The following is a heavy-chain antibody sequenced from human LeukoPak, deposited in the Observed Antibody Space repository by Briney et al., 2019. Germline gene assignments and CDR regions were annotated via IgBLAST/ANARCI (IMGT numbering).Heavy chain of an antibody. CDR3: ATDLGSSRPNF. Sequence: PGGSLRLSCAASGFSFSSYWMSWVRQAQGKGLEWVANIKQDGSEKYYVDSAKGRFTISRDNAKNSLYLQMNSLRAEDTAVYYCATDLGSSRPNFWGQGTLVTVSS. CDR1: GFSFSSYW. D-gene: IGHD6-13*01. CDR2: IKQDGSEK. V-gene: IGHV3-7*01. J-gene: IGHJ4*02.